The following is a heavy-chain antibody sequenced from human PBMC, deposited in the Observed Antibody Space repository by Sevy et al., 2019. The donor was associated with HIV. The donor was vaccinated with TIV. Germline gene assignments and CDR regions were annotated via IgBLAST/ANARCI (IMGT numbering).Heavy chain of an antibody. CDR3: ARALGRSDGY. D-gene: IGHD6-13*01. CDR1: GFTFSSYW. CDR2: INQDGSEK. J-gene: IGHJ4*02. Sequence: GGSLRLSCAASGFTFSSYWMHWVRQAPGKGLEWVANINQDGSEKNYVDSVKGRFTITRDNAKNSLFLQMNSLRAEDTAVYYCARALGRSDGYWGQGTLVTVSS. V-gene: IGHV3-7*04.